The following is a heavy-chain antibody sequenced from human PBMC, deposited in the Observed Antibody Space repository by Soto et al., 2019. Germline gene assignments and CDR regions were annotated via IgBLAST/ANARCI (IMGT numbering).Heavy chain of an antibody. CDR1: GGSISSYY. Sequence: SETLSLTCTVSGGSISSYYWSWIRQPPGKGLEWIGYIYYSGSTNYNPSLKSRVTISVDTSKNQFSLKLSSVTAADTAVYYCARGSSCSSWYWFWFDPWGQGTLVTVSS. CDR2: IYYSGST. J-gene: IGHJ5*02. CDR3: ARGSSCSSWYWFWFDP. D-gene: IGHD6-13*01. V-gene: IGHV4-59*01.